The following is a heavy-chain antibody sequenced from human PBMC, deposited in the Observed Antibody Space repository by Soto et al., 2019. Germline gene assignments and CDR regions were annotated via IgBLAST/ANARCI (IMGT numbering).Heavy chain of an antibody. J-gene: IGHJ4*02. CDR1: GFSFNTYW. Sequence: EVQLVESGGDLVQPGGSLRLSCAASGFSFNTYWMTWVRQAPGRGLEWVANIKQDGSEEYSVDSVKGRFTVSRDNAKNSVYLQMNSLSAEDTAFYYCARHRDYSLDYWGQGTLVTVSS. D-gene: IGHD4-4*01. CDR3: ARHRDYSLDY. CDR2: IKQDGSEE. V-gene: IGHV3-7*03.